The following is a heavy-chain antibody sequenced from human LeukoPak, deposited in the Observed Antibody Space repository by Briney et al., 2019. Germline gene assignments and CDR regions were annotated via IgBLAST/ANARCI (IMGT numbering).Heavy chain of an antibody. Sequence: GSLTLSCAVSGFTFSSHAMSWVRQAPGQGLKWVSVTSVSGAYTSYTYSGRGRFTSSRDNSRNTLYLQMISLRHEDTAVYYCAKDSYIGKYCSNGVCSPFDYWGQVTMVTVSS. D-gene: IGHD2-8*01. CDR2: TSVSGAYT. CDR3: AKDSYIGKYCSNGVCSPFDY. CDR1: GFTFSSHA. V-gene: IGHV3-23*01. J-gene: IGHJ4*01.